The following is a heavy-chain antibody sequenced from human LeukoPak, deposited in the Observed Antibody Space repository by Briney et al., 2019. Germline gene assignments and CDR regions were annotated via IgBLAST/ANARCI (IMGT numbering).Heavy chain of an antibody. J-gene: IGHJ6*03. V-gene: IGHV1-69*05. D-gene: IGHD2-15*01. CDR1: GGTFSSYA. CDR3: ARGGARSYYYYYMDV. Sequence: SVKVSCKASGGTFSSYAISWVRQAPGQGLEWMGGIIPIFGTANYAQKFQGRVTITTDESTSTAYMELSSLRSEDTAVYCCARGGARSYYYYYMDVWGKGTTVTVSS. CDR2: IIPIFGTA.